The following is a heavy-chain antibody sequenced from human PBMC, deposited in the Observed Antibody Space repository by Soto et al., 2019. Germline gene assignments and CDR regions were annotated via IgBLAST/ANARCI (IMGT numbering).Heavy chain of an antibody. CDR3: ARVVETNAFDI. CDR2: IYYSGST. D-gene: IGHD2-2*01. V-gene: IGHV4-31*03. J-gene: IGHJ3*02. CDR1: GGSISSGVYY. Sequence: SETLSLTCTVSGGSISSGVYYWSWIRQHPGKGLEWIGYIYYSGSTYYNPSLKSRVTISVDTSKNQFSLKLSSVTAADTAVYYCARVVETNAFDIWGQGTMVTVSS.